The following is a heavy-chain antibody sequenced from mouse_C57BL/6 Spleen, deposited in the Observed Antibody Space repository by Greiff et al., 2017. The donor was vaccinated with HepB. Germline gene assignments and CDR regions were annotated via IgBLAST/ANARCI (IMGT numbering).Heavy chain of an antibody. Sequence: EVKLQESGPGLVKPSQSLSLTCSVTGYSITSGYYWNWIRQLPGNKLEWMGNISYDGSNNYNPSLKNRISITRDTSKNQFFLKLNSVTTEDTATYYCARDRDDYDYAMDYWGQGTSVTVSS. CDR3: ARDRDDYDYAMDY. CDR2: ISYDGSN. D-gene: IGHD2-4*01. J-gene: IGHJ4*01. V-gene: IGHV3-6*01. CDR1: GYSITSGYY.